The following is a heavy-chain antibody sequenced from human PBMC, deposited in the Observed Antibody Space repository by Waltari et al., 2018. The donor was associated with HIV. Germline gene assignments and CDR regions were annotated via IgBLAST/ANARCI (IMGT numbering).Heavy chain of an antibody. V-gene: IGHV4-59*11. D-gene: IGHD1-1*01. CDR2: IYYSARATFNSGST. CDR3: ARGNCRTGNCLLLAFAFDA. CDR1: GDSMRNHY. J-gene: IGHJ3*01. Sequence: GDSMRNHYWSWIRQTPGGALEWIGYIYYSARATFNSGSTYYDPSLQSRVIVSRNKSRRQFSLRLASVSAADTGVYYCARGNCRTGNCLLLAFAFDAWGQG.